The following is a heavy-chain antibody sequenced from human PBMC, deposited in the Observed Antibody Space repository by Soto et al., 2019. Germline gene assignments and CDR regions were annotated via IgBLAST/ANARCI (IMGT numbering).Heavy chain of an antibody. CDR3: ASTKDYNPPWFDP. V-gene: IGHV1-46*01. CDR2: INPSGGST. J-gene: IGHJ5*02. Sequence: GAPVKISCESSGYSFTIYYMPWVRQAPGQGLEWMGIINPSGGSTSYAQKFQGRVTMTRDTSTSTVYMELSSLRSEDTAVYYCASTKDYNPPWFDPGGQGTLVTVSS. CDR1: GYSFTIYY. D-gene: IGHD4-4*01.